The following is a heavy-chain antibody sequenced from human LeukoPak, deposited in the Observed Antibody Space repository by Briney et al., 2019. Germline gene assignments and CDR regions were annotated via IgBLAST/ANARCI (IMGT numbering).Heavy chain of an antibody. CDR3: ARVTNIAAPDY. J-gene: IGHJ4*02. Sequence: SETLSLTRTVSGGSLSSSSYYWGWIRQPPGKGLEWIGAISYRGSTHFNPSLKSRVAISIDTSKNQFSLILRSVTAADTAVFYCARVTNIAAPDYWGQGTLVTVSS. CDR1: GGSLSSSSYY. V-gene: IGHV4-39*07. D-gene: IGHD6-13*01. CDR2: ISYRGST.